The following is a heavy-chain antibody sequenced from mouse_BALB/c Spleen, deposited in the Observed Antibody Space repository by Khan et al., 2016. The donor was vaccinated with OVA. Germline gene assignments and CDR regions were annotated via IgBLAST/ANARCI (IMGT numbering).Heavy chain of an antibody. Sequence: EVQLQESGPGLVKPSQSLSLTCTVTGYSITSDYAWNWIRQFPGNKLEWMGYISYSGDTAYNPSLKSRISITRDTSKNQFFLQLNSVTTEDTATXYCASMILYYYGSNFEGYYSDYWGQGTTLTVSS. V-gene: IGHV3-2*02. CDR1: GYSITSDYA. J-gene: IGHJ2*01. D-gene: IGHD1-1*01. CDR2: ISYSGDT. CDR3: ASMILYYYGSNFEGYYSDY.